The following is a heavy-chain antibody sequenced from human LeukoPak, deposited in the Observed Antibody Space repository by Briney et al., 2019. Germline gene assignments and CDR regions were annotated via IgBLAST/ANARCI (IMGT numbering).Heavy chain of an antibody. CDR3: AKSPAVDAAFDI. CDR1: GFTFSSYS. J-gene: IGHJ3*02. Sequence: GGSLRLSCAASGFTFSSYSMNWVRQAPGKGLEWVSSISSSSSYIYYADSVKGRFTISRDNSKNTLYLQMNSLRAEDTAVYYCAKSPAVDAAFDIRGQGTMVTVSS. CDR2: ISSSSSYI. V-gene: IGHV3-21*04. D-gene: IGHD4-23*01.